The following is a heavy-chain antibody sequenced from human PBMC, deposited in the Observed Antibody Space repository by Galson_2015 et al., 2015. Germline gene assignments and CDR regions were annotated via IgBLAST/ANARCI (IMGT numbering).Heavy chain of an antibody. CDR2: ISYDGSNK. V-gene: IGHV3-30*18. CDR1: GFTFSSYG. J-gene: IGHJ4*02. Sequence: SLRLSCAASGFTFSSYGMHWVRQAPGKGLEWVAVISYDGSNKYYADSVKGRFTISRDNSKNTLYLQMNSLRAEDTAVYYCAKPLLRRWASYFGYWGQGTLVTVSS. CDR3: AKPLLRRWASYFGY. D-gene: IGHD1-26*01.